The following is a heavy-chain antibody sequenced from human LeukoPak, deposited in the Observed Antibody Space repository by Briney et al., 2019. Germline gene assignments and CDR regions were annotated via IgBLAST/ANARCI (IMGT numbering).Heavy chain of an antibody. V-gene: IGHV3-30-3*01. CDR2: ISYDGSNK. D-gene: IGHD6-19*01. Sequence: GGSLRLSCAASGFTFSSYAMHWVRQAPGKGLEWVAVISYDGSNKYYADSVKGRFTISRDNSKNTLYLQMNSLRAEDTAVYYCARHAHSGWYLLSSLDYWGQGTLVTVSS. CDR3: ARHAHSGWYLLSSLDY. CDR1: GFTFSSYA. J-gene: IGHJ4*02.